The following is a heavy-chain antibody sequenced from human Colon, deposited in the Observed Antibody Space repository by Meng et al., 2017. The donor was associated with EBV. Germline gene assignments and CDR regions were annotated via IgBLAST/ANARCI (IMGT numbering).Heavy chain of an antibody. V-gene: IGHV4-34*01. CDR1: GGSFSGIY. CDR3: ARGRIIEAAGTVWFAALSV. D-gene: IGHD6-13*01. J-gene: IGHJ4*02. CDR2: INHSGSS. Sequence: QVQLQQWGAGLFKPSEMLSSTCAVYGGSFSGIYWSWIRQPPGKGLEWIGEINHSGSSSYNPSLKSRVTISIDTSKNQVSLKLRSVTAADTAVYYCARGRIIEAAGTVWFAALSVWGQGTLVTVSS.